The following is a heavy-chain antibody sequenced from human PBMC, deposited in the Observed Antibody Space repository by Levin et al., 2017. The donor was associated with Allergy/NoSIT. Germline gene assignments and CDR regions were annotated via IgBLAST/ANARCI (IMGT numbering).Heavy chain of an antibody. D-gene: IGHD2-15*01. CDR2: INHSGST. CDR3: ARGPYSSP. CDR1: GGSFSGYY. V-gene: IGHV4-34*01. Sequence: SPTLSLTCAVYGGSFSGYYWSWIRQPPGKGLEWIGEINHSGSTNYNPSLKSRVTISVDTSKNQFSLKLSSVTAADTAVYYCARGPYSSPWGQGTLVTVSS. J-gene: IGHJ5*02.